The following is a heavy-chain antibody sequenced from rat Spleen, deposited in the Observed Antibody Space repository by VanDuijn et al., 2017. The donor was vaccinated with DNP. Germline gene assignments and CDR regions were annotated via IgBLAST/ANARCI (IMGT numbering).Heavy chain of an antibody. Sequence: EVQLQESGPGLVESSQSLSLTCSVTGYSITRNYRWNWIRKFPGNKMEWIGHITSSGSTSYNPSLKSRISITRDTSKNQIFLQLNSVTIEDTATYYCARSRVYYGFAMDAWGQGTSVTVSS. CDR2: ITSSGST. CDR1: GYSITRNY. D-gene: IGHD1-6*01. CDR3: ARSRVYYGFAMDA. V-gene: IGHV3-1*01. J-gene: IGHJ4*01.